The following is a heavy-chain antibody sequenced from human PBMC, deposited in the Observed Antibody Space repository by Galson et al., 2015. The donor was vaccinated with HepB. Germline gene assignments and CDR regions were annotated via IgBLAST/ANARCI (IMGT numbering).Heavy chain of an antibody. D-gene: IGHD2-15*01. CDR1: GFTFSSYG. J-gene: IGHJ4*02. CDR2: ISYDGSNK. Sequence: SLRLSCAASGFTFSSYGMHWVRQAPGEGLEWVAVISYDGSNKYYADSVKGRFTISRDNSKNTLYLQMNSLRTEDTAVYYCARGTTGSSYSSAAYWGQGTLVTVSS. V-gene: IGHV3-30*03. CDR3: ARGTTGSSYSSAAY.